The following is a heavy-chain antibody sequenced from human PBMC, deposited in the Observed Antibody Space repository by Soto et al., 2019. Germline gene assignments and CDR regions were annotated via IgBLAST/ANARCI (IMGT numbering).Heavy chain of an antibody. CDR3: ARRYSSSWYAPSNWFDP. Sequence: VKVSCKASGYTFTSYGISWVRQAPGQGLEWMGWISAYNGNTNYAQKLQGRVTMTTDTSTSTAYMELRSLRSDDTAVYYCARRYSSSWYAPSNWFDPWGQGTLVTVSS. V-gene: IGHV1-18*01. D-gene: IGHD6-13*01. J-gene: IGHJ5*02. CDR1: GYTFTSYG. CDR2: ISAYNGNT.